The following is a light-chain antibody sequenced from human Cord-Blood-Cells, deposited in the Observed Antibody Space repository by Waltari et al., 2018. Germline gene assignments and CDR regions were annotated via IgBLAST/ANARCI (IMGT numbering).Light chain of an antibody. CDR2: DAS. Sequence: EIVLTQSPATLSLSPGERATLSCRARQSVSSYLAWYQQKHGKAPRLLIYDASNRATGIPARFSGSGSGTDFTLTISSLEPEDFAVYYCQQRSNWPPSTFGQGTRLEIK. CDR3: QQRSNWPPST. V-gene: IGKV3-11*01. J-gene: IGKJ5*01. CDR1: QSVSSY.